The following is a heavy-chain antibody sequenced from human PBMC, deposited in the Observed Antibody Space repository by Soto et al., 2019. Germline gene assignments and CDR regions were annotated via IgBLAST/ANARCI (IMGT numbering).Heavy chain of an antibody. D-gene: IGHD1-26*01. V-gene: IGHV3-74*01. CDR3: AKGEWELLDY. CDR1: GFTFSSYW. CDR2: INSDGSST. J-gene: IGHJ4*02. Sequence: GGSLGLSCAASGFTFSSYWMHWVRQAPGKGLVWVSRINSDGSSTSYADSVKGRFTISRDNAKNTLYLQMNSLRAEDTAAYYWAKGEWELLDYWGQGTLVTVSS.